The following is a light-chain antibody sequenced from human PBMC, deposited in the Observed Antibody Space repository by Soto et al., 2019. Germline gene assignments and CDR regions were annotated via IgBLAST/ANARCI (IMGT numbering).Light chain of an antibody. CDR2: VNSDGSH. J-gene: IGLJ2*01. Sequence: QSVLTQSPSASASLGASVKLTCTLSSGHSSYAIAWHQLQPEKGPRYLMKVNSDGSHSKGDGIPDRFSGSSSGAERYLTISSLQSEDEADYYCQTWGTDIVIFGGGTKVTVL. V-gene: IGLV4-69*01. CDR3: QTWGTDIVI. CDR1: SGHSSYA.